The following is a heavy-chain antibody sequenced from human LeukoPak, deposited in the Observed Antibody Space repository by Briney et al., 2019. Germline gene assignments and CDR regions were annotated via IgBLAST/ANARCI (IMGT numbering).Heavy chain of an antibody. CDR2: ISSSSGSI. V-gene: IGHV3-48*01. J-gene: IGHJ4*02. D-gene: IGHD4-17*01. CDR3: APRGDYGDYRPFDY. Sequence: PGGSLRLSCAASGFTFSSYSMNWVRQAPGKGLEWVSYISSSSGSIYYADSVKGRFTISGDNAKNSLYLQMNSLRAEDTAVYYCAPRGDYGDYRPFDYWGQGTLVTVSS. CDR1: GFTFSSYS.